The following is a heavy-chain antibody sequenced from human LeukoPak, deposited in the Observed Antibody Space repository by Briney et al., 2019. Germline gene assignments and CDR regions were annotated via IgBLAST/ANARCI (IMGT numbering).Heavy chain of an antibody. D-gene: IGHD2-15*01. V-gene: IGHV3-21*01. J-gene: IGHJ6*02. CDR3: ARDVSSGGSFTVFYYYYGMDV. CDR1: GFTFSSYS. CDR2: ISSSSSYI. Sequence: PGGSLRLSCAASGFTFSSYSMNWVRQAPGKGLEWVSSISSSSSYIYYADSVKGRFTISRDNAKNSLYLQMNSLRAEDTAVYYCARDVSSGGSFTVFYYYYGMDVWGQGTTVTVSS.